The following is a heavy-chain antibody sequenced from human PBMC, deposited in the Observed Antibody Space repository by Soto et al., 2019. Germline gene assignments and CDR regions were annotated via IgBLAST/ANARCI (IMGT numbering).Heavy chain of an antibody. D-gene: IGHD2-8*01. V-gene: IGHV1-3*04. CDR1: GYTFTSYA. CDR2: INTGNDNT. Sequence: QVQLVQSGAEVKKPGASVKVSCKASGYTFTSYAMHWVRQAPGQRLEWMGWINTGNDNTKYSQKFQGRFTSTRDTAASTAYMELSSLRSEDTAVYYCARANGAFDIWGQGTMVTVSS. CDR3: ARANGAFDI. J-gene: IGHJ3*02.